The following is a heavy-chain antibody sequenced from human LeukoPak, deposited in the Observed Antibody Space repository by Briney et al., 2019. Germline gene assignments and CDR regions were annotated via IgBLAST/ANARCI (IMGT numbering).Heavy chain of an antibody. Sequence: GGSLRLSCAASGFTFSSYGMHWVRQAPGKGLGWVAFIRYDGSNKYYADSVKGRFTISRDNSKNTLYLQMNSLRAEDTAVYYCAKPRRGITIFGVLDYWGQGTLVTVSS. CDR2: IRYDGSNK. CDR3: AKPRRGITIFGVLDY. D-gene: IGHD3-3*01. J-gene: IGHJ4*02. CDR1: GFTFSSYG. V-gene: IGHV3-30*02.